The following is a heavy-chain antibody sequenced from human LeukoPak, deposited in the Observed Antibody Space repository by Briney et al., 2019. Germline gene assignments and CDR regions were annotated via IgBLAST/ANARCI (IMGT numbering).Heavy chain of an antibody. CDR1: GVTVSSDY. CDR3: ARVAYTYGYPQGFDY. Sequence: GGSLRLSCAASGVTVSSDYMSWVRQAPGKGLEWVSVIYSGGSTYYADSVKGRFTISRDNSKNTLYLQMNSLRVEDTAVYYCARVAYTYGYPQGFDYWGQGTLVTVSS. CDR2: IYSGGST. J-gene: IGHJ4*02. D-gene: IGHD5-18*01. V-gene: IGHV3-66*01.